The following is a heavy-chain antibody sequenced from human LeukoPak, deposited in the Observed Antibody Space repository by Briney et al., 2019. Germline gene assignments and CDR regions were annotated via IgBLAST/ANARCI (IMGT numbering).Heavy chain of an antibody. Sequence: GGSLRLSCAASGFTFSSYSMNWVRQAPGKGLEWVSSISSSSSYIYYADSMKGRFTISRDNAKNSLYLQMNGLRAEDTAVYYCARDLTVTSTCWFDRWGQGTLVTVSS. J-gene: IGHJ5*02. V-gene: IGHV3-21*01. CDR1: GFTFSSYS. D-gene: IGHD4-11*01. CDR3: ARDLTVTSTCWFDR. CDR2: ISSSSSYI.